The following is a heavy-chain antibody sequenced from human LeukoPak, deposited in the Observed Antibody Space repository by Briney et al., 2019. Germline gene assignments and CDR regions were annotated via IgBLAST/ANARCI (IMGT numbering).Heavy chain of an antibody. Sequence: SQTLSLTCTVSGGSINSGSYYWSWIRQPAGKGLEWIGRVYTSGSTNYNPSLKSRVTISVDTSKNQFSLKLSSVTAADTAVYYCAGDSSGWNWYFDLWGRGTLVTVSS. J-gene: IGHJ2*01. D-gene: IGHD6-19*01. CDR2: VYTSGST. CDR1: GGSINSGSYY. CDR3: AGDSSGWNWYFDL. V-gene: IGHV4-61*02.